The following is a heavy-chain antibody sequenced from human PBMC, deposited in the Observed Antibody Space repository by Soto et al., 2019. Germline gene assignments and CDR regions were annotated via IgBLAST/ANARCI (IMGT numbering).Heavy chain of an antibody. CDR2: INPNGGVT. CDR1: GDSFNDYY. V-gene: IGHV1-2*04. CDR3: ARESGGATATLDYYYFYMDV. D-gene: IGHD5-12*01. J-gene: IGHJ6*03. Sequence: QVQLVQSGAEVRKPGASVTVSCRSSGDSFNDYYIHWVRQAPGQGFEWMGWINPNGGVTKYAQKFQGWVSMTRDTSIRTVYMQLSRLRSDATAVYYCARESGGATATLDYYYFYMDVWVTGTTVTVSS.